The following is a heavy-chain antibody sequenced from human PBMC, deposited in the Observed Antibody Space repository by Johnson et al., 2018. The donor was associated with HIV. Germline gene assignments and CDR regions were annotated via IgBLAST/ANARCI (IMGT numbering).Heavy chain of an antibody. Sequence: VQLVESGGGLVQPGGSLRLSCAASGFTVSSNYMSWVRQAPGTGLAWVSVLYSGGSPYYADSVKGRFTISRDNSKNTLYLQMNSLRAEDTAVYYCARLGLTDAFDIWGQGTMVTISP. CDR1: GFTVSSNY. CDR3: ARLGLTDAFDI. V-gene: IGHV3-66*01. J-gene: IGHJ3*02. D-gene: IGHD2-8*01. CDR2: LYSGGSP.